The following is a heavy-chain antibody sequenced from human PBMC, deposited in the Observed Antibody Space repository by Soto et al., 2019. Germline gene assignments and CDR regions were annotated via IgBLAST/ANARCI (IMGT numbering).Heavy chain of an antibody. CDR3: AKDTVGGYSFWSGYYSDGLDV. Sequence: EVKLLESGGGLAQPRGSLRLSCVGSGFTFDSYAISWVRQAPGERLQWIAAISGSADGTDYAHSVRGRFTISRDNAKKTVHLQMDSLRVEDTAVYFCAKDTVGGYSFWSGYYSDGLDVWGQGTLVTVS. D-gene: IGHD3-3*01. CDR2: ISGSADGT. J-gene: IGHJ3*01. CDR1: GFTFDSYA. V-gene: IGHV3-23*01.